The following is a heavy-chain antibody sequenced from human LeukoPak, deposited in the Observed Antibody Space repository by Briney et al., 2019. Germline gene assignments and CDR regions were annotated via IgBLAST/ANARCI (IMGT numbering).Heavy chain of an antibody. D-gene: IGHD6-13*01. CDR2: FNPENGNT. J-gene: IGHJ4*02. V-gene: IGHV1-18*01. CDR1: GYTFSSFG. CDR3: AREHSSSWDQFDY. Sequence: ASVKVSCKASGYTFSSFGITWVRQAPGQGLEWMGWFNPENGNTNYAQKVQGRVTMTADTSTSTSYMELRSLRSDDTAVYYCAREHSSSWDQFDYWGQGTLVTVSS.